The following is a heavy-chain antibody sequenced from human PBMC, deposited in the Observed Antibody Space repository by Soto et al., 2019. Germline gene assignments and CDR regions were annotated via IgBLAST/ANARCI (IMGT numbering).Heavy chain of an antibody. D-gene: IGHD5-18*01. CDR3: ARERGYSYGYGY. Sequence: EVQLVESGGGLVKPGGSLRLSCAASGFTFSSYSMNWVRQAPGKGLEWVSSISSSSSYIYYADSVKGRFTISRDNAKNSLYLQMNSLRAEDTAVYYCARERGYSYGYGYWGQGTLVTVSS. J-gene: IGHJ4*02. CDR2: ISSSSSYI. V-gene: IGHV3-21*01. CDR1: GFTFSSYS.